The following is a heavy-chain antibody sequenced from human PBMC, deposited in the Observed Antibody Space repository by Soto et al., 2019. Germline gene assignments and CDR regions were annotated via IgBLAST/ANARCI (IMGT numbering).Heavy chain of an antibody. CDR3: ARDGYCSGGSCDVNYYYYYMDV. J-gene: IGHJ6*03. CDR2: IYYGGGP. CDR1: GGSISSGGYY. D-gene: IGHD2-15*01. Sequence: QVQLQESGPGLVKPSQTLSLTCTVPGGSISSGGYYWSWIRQNPGKGRGWMGYIYYGGGPSYNPSHKSRVTISVDTSKNQFSLKLSSVTAADTAVYYCARDGYCSGGSCDVNYYYYYMDVWGKGTTVTVSS. V-gene: IGHV4-31*03.